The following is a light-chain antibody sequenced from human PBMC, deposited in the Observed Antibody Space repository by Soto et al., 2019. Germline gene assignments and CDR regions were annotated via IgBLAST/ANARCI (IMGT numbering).Light chain of an antibody. V-gene: IGLV2-14*03. CDR3: RSYTSSSTVI. Sequence: QSALTQPASVSGSPGQSITISCTGTSSDVGGYNFVSWYQQHPGKAPKFIIYDVRNRPSGVSNRFSGSTSGNTASLTNSGLKDEDEADYYCRSYTSSSTVIFGGGTKLTV. CDR2: DVR. CDR1: SSDVGGYNF. J-gene: IGLJ2*01.